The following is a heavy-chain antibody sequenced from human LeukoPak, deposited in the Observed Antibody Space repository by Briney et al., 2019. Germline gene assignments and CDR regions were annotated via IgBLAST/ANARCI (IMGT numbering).Heavy chain of an antibody. CDR1: GGSFSGYY. CDR3: ARYLWFGELRYYFDY. V-gene: IGHV4-34*01. J-gene: IGHJ4*02. D-gene: IGHD3-10*01. Sequence: SETLSLTCAVYGGSFSGYYWSWIRQPPGKGLEWIGEINHSGSTNYNPSLKSRVTISVDTSKNQFSLKLSSVTAADTAVYYCARYLWFGELRYYFDYWGQGTLVTVSS. CDR2: INHSGST.